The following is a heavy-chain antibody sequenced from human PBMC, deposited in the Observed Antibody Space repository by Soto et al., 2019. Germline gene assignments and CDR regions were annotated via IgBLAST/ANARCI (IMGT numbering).Heavy chain of an antibody. J-gene: IGHJ6*02. V-gene: IGHV1-69*12. CDR1: GGTFSSYA. CDR2: IIPIFGTA. CDR3: ARPTYYDFWSGSGGMDV. D-gene: IGHD3-3*01. Sequence: QVQLVQSGAEVKKPGSSVKVSCKASGGTFSSYAISWVRQAPGQGLEWMGGIIPIFGTANYAQKFQGRVTITADESTSTAYMELSSLRSEDTAVYYCARPTYYDFWSGSGGMDVWGQGTTVTVSS.